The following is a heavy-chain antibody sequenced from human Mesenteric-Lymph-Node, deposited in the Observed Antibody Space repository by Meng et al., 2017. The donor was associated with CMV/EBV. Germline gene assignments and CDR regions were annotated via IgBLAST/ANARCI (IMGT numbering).Heavy chain of an antibody. Sequence: GGSLRLSCAASGFTFSHYWMHWVRQVPGKGLMWASRLNSDGSTTIYADSVKGRFTISRDNAENTLYLQMNSLRAEDTAVYYCARDDIVARLGSLPGDYWGQGTLVTVSS. CDR1: GFTFSHYW. CDR2: LNSDGSTT. D-gene: IGHD6-6*01. V-gene: IGHV3-74*01. J-gene: IGHJ4*02. CDR3: ARDDIVARLGSLPGDY.